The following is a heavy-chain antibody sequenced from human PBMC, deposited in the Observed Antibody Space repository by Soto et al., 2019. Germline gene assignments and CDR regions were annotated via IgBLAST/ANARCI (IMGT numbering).Heavy chain of an antibody. D-gene: IGHD3-10*01. Sequence: ASVKVSCKASGYTFTSYGISWVRQAPGQGLEWMGWISAYNGNTNYAQKLQGRVTMTTDTSTSTAYMELRSLRSDDTAVYYCARDQIPSDGSGSYYNVGGSDYWGQGTLVTVSS. V-gene: IGHV1-18*01. J-gene: IGHJ4*02. CDR3: ARDQIPSDGSGSYYNVGGSDY. CDR2: ISAYNGNT. CDR1: GYTFTSYG.